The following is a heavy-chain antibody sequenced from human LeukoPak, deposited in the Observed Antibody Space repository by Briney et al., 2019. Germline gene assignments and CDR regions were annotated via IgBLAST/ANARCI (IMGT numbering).Heavy chain of an antibody. V-gene: IGHV1-3*03. CDR3: ARGDSRRCSSTSCYRGGFDY. CDR2: INAGNGNT. D-gene: IGHD2-2*01. CDR1: GYTFTSYA. J-gene: IGHJ4*02. Sequence: ASVKVSCKASGYTFTSYAMHWVRQAPGQRLEWMGWINAGNGNTKYSQEFQGRVAITRDTSASTAYMELSSLRSEDMAVYYCARGDSRRCSSTSCYRGGFDYWGQGTLATVSS.